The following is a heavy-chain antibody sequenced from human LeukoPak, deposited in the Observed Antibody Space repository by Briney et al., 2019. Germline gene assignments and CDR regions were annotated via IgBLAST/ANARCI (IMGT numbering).Heavy chain of an antibody. CDR3: ARPSQYGSGTDYYFDS. CDR1: GFMFSGSP. V-gene: IGHV3-73*01. CDR2: IRSKANNYAT. Sequence: GGSLRLSCAASGFMFSGSPMHWVRQASGKGLEWVGHIRSKANNYATIYAASVKGRFTISRDDSKNTAYLQMNSLKTEDTAVYYCARPSQYGSGTDYYFDSWGQGTLVTVSS. J-gene: IGHJ4*02. D-gene: IGHD3-10*01.